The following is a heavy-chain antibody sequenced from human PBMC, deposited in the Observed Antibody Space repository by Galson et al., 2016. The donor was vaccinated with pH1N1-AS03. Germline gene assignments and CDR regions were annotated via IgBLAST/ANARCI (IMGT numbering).Heavy chain of an antibody. V-gene: IGHV2-5*02. CDR1: GFSLSTSVVG. Sequence: PALVKPTQTLTLTCTFSGFSLSTSVVGVGWIRQPPGKALEWLALIYWDDDKHYSPSLKSRLTITEDTSKNQFSLTLSSVTAADTAVYYCARDKRSWSFHFDSWGLGRLVTVSS. CDR2: IYWDDDK. CDR3: ARDKRSWSFHFDS. D-gene: IGHD3-10*01. J-gene: IGHJ4*02.